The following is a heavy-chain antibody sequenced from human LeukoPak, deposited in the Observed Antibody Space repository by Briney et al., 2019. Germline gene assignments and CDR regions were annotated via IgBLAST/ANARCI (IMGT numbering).Heavy chain of an antibody. Sequence: SETLSLTCTVSGGSISRSRYYWGWIRQPPGKGLEWIGSIYYSGSTYYNPSLKSRVTISVDTSKNQFSLKLSSVTAADTAVYYCARGTPGYFWSGYFRERAFDIWGQGTMVTVSS. V-gene: IGHV4-39*07. CDR1: GGSISRSRYY. D-gene: IGHD3-3*01. CDR2: IYYSGST. CDR3: ARGTPGYFWSGYFRERAFDI. J-gene: IGHJ3*02.